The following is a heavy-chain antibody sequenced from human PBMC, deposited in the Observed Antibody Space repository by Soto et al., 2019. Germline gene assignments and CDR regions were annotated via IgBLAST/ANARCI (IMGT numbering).Heavy chain of an antibody. D-gene: IGHD4-17*01. CDR1: GGSVSSGSYY. CDR3: ARVTTDYYYYGMDV. CDR2: IYYSGST. V-gene: IGHV4-61*01. Sequence: SETLSLTCTVSGGSVSSGSYYWSWIRQPPGKGLEWIGYIYYSGSTNYNPSLKSRVTISVATSKNQFSLKLSSVTAADTAVYYCARVTTDYYYYGMDVWGQGTTVTVSS. J-gene: IGHJ6*02.